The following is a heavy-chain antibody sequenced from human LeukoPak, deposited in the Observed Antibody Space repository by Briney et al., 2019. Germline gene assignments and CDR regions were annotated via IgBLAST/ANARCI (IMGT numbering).Heavy chain of an antibody. CDR1: GFTFSSYS. Sequence: GGPLRLSCEASGFTFSSYSMSWVRQAPGKGLEWVSAIVASGGTTYYADSVKGRFTISRDNSKNTQSLQMNSLRAEDTAVYYCASMSGYFEYWGQGTLVSVSS. V-gene: IGHV3-23*01. CDR3: ASMSGYFEY. J-gene: IGHJ4*02. CDR2: IVASGGTT. D-gene: IGHD5/OR15-5a*01.